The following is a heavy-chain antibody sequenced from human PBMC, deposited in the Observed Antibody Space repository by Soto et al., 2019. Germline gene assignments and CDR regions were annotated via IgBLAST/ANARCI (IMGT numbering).Heavy chain of an antibody. D-gene: IGHD6-19*01. CDR2: IYHSGNT. CDR1: GGSISSSNW. Sequence: QVQLQESGPGLVKPSGTLSLICAVSGGSISSSNWWSWVRQPPGKGLEWIGEIYHSGNTNYNPSLKSRVTLSVDKSKNQFSLKLSSVTAADTAVYYCARLAGSGWYFDYWGQGTLVIVSS. J-gene: IGHJ4*02. V-gene: IGHV4-4*02. CDR3: ARLAGSGWYFDY.